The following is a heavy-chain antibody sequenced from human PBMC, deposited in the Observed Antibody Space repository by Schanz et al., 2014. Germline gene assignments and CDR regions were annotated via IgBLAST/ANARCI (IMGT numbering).Heavy chain of an antibody. Sequence: QVLLVESGGGVVQPGGSLTLSCAASRFTFSSYGMHWVRQAPGKGLEWVAFIRYDGSNKYYADSVKGRFTISRDNSKNTLYLQMNSLRAEDTAVYYCAKGSMAARPLLPTDYYFYGTDIWGQGTTVTVSS. D-gene: IGHD6-6*01. J-gene: IGHJ6*02. CDR3: AKGSMAARPLLPTDYYFYGTDI. CDR1: RFTFSSYG. CDR2: IRYDGSNK. V-gene: IGHV3-30*02.